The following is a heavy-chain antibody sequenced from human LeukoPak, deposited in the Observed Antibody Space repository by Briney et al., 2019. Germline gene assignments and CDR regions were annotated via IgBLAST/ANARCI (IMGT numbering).Heavy chain of an antibody. CDR2: ISGSGGST. CDR3: AKRQQQLVDY. V-gene: IGHV3-23*01. Sequence: GGSLRLSCAASGFTFGDYGMSWVRQAPGKGLEWVSAISGSGGSTYYADSVKGRFTISRDNSKNTLYLQMNSLRAEDTAVYYCAKRQQQLVDYWGQGTLVTVSS. CDR1: GFTFGDYG. J-gene: IGHJ4*02. D-gene: IGHD6-13*01.